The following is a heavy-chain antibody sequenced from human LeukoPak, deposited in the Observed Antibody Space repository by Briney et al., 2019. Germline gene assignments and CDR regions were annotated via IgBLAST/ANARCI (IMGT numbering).Heavy chain of an antibody. J-gene: IGHJ4*02. Sequence: GASVKVSCKSSGYTFTSYGISWVRQAPGQGLEWMGWIRAYNGNTNVAQKLQGRVTMTTDTSTSTAYMELRSLRSDDTAVYYCARDLLGCSSTSCYDYWGQGTLVTVSS. CDR2: IRAYNGNT. D-gene: IGHD2-2*01. CDR1: GYTFTSYG. CDR3: ARDLLGCSSTSCYDY. V-gene: IGHV1-18*01.